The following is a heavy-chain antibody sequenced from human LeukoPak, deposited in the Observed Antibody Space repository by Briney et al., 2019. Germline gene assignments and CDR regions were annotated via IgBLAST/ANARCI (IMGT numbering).Heavy chain of an antibody. J-gene: IGHJ3*02. CDR2: ISSSGSTI. V-gene: IGHV3-11*04. Sequence: GGSLRLSCAASGFTFSDYYMSWIRQAPGKGLEWVSYISSSGSTIYYADSVKGRFTISRDNAKNSLYLQMNSLRAEDTAVYYCARGPETLDYGSGSREHGAFDIWGQGTMVTVSS. D-gene: IGHD3-10*01. CDR3: ARGPETLDYGSGSREHGAFDI. CDR1: GFTFSDYY.